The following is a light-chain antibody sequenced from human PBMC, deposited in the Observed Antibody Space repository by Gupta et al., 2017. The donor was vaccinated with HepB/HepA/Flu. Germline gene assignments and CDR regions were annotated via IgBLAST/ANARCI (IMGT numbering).Light chain of an antibody. CDR2: DAS. CDR1: QSVSRY. V-gene: IGKV3-11*01. Sequence: EIVLTQTPVTLSLSPGERATLSCRASQSVSRYLAWYQQKPGQPPSLLVFDASNRATGVPARFSGSGSGTDFTLTISSLEPEDFAVYYCQQRINWPITFGGGTRVDIK. CDR3: QQRINWPIT. J-gene: IGKJ4*01.